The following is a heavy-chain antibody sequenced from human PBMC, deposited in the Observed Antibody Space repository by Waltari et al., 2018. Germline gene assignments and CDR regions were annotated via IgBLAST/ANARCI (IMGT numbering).Heavy chain of an antibody. J-gene: IGHJ6*03. CDR2: ISYDGSNK. CDR3: AKRSYSSSSYHYYYYMDV. D-gene: IGHD6-6*01. CDR1: GFTFSSYG. V-gene: IGHV3-30*18. Sequence: QVQLVESGGGVVQPGRSLRLSCAASGFTFSSYGMHWVRQAPGKGLEWVAVISYDGSNKYYADSVKGRFTISRDNSKNTLYLQMNSLRAEDTAVYYCAKRSYSSSSYHYYYYMDVWGKGTTVTISS.